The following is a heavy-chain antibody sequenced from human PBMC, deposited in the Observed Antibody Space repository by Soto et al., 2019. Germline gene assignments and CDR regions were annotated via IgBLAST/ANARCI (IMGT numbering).Heavy chain of an antibody. CDR3: ARELRGLADAFDL. D-gene: IGHD3-10*01. V-gene: IGHV3-11*05. Sequence: GGSLRLSCAASGVNFSDYVRSWIRKAPGKGLEWLSYISTRSQNINYADSVQSRITVSRDNAKNSLYLELNSLSVEDTAFYSCARELRGLADAFDLWGQGTMVTVSS. CDR2: ISTRSQNI. CDR1: GVNFSDYV. J-gene: IGHJ3*01.